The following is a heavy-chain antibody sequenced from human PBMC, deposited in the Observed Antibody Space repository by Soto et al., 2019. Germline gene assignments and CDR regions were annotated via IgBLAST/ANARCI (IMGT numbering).Heavy chain of an antibody. CDR2: IIPIFGTA. D-gene: IGHD6-13*01. Sequence: QVQLVQSGAEVKKPGSSVKVSCKASGGTFSSYAISWVRQAPGQGLEWMGGIIPIFGTANYAQKFQGRVTITADESTSTAYTELWSLRSEDTAVYCCASDYPAAATASTYYYGMDVWGQGTTVTVSS. CDR1: GGTFSSYA. J-gene: IGHJ6*02. V-gene: IGHV1-69*01. CDR3: ASDYPAAATASTYYYGMDV.